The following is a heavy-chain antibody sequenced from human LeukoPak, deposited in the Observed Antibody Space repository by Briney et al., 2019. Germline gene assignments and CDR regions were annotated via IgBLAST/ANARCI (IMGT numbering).Heavy chain of an antibody. Sequence: GASVKVSCTASGGTFSRYGVSWVRQAPGQGLEWMGVIIPILGTTKYAQKFQGRVTITADESTSTAYMELSSLRFEDTAVYYCASQGELLRYLDYWGQGTLVTVSS. CDR2: IIPILGTT. CDR3: ASQGELLRYLDY. D-gene: IGHD1-26*01. J-gene: IGHJ4*02. CDR1: GGTFSRYG. V-gene: IGHV1-69*01.